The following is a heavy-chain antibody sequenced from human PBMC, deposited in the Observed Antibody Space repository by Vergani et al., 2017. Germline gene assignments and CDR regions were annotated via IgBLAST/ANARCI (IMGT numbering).Heavy chain of an antibody. CDR2: IYTSGST. Sequence: QVQLQQWGAGLLKPSETLSLTCAVSGGSISSGSYYWSWIRQPAGKGLEWIGRIYTSGSTNYNPSLKSRVTMSVDTSKNQFSLKLSSVTAADTAVYYCARDVTVGWFDPWGQGTLVTVSS. D-gene: IGHD4-11*01. CDR3: ARDVTVGWFDP. J-gene: IGHJ5*02. CDR1: GGSISSGSYY. V-gene: IGHV4-61*02.